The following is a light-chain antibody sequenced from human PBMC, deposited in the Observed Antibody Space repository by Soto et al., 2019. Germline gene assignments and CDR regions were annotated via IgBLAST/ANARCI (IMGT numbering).Light chain of an antibody. Sequence: DIQRTQSPSTLSASVGDRVTITCRARQSISSWLAWYQQKPGKAHKLLIYDAYILESGVQSKFSGSGSGTDFSLTISRLQPEDFATYYCIQYYTYPWTVGQGTKVDIK. V-gene: IGKV1-5*01. CDR3: IQYYTYPWT. J-gene: IGKJ1*01. CDR1: QSISSW. CDR2: DAY.